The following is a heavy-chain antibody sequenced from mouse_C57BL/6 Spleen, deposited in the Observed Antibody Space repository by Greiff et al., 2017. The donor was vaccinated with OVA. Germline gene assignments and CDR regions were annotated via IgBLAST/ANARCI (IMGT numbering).Heavy chain of an antibody. J-gene: IGHJ2*01. CDR2: IYPSDSET. CDR3: ARSLGEFDY. V-gene: IGHV1-61*01. Sequence: QVQLQQPGAELVRPGSSVKLSCKASGYTFTSYWMDWVKQRPGQGLEWIGNIYPSDSETHYNQKFKDKATLTVDKSSSTAYMHLSSLTSEDSAVYYCARSLGEFDYWGQGTTLTVSS. D-gene: IGHD3-3*01. CDR1: GYTFTSYW.